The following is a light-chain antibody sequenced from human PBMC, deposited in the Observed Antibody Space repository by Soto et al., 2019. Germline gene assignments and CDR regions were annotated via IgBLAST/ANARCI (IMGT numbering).Light chain of an antibody. CDR1: QGVSNC. Sequence: DIQMTQSPSSLSASVGDRVTITCRASQGVSNCLAWYQQKPGKAPKLLIYAASTLRSGVPSRFRGSGSGTDFTFTISSLQPEDFATYYCQQTNSFPYTFGQGTKLEIK. CDR3: QQTNSFPYT. J-gene: IGKJ2*01. CDR2: AAS. V-gene: IGKV1-12*01.